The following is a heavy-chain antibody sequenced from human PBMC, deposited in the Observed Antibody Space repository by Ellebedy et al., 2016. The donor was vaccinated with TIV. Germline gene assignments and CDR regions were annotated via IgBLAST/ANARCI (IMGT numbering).Heavy chain of an antibody. Sequence: PGGSLRLSCAASGFTLSSYSMNWVRQAPGRGLEWVSYISSSSNTIHYADSVKGRFTISRDNAKNSLYLQMNTLRTDDTAVYYCARGPNSDSWGQGTLVTVSS. CDR1: GFTLSSYS. V-gene: IGHV3-48*01. CDR2: ISSSSNTI. CDR3: ARGPNSDS. J-gene: IGHJ5*01.